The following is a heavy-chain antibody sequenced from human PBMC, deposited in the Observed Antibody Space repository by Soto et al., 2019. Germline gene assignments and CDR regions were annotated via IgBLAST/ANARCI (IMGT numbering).Heavy chain of an antibody. Sequence: GGTLRLSCAASGFTSSSFWMRWVRQARGKGLEWVANIKQGGSENYYVDSVKGRFTISRDNAKNSLYLQMNSLRAEKTAVYYCARDGYYDEIGSTYDTDYYYYGMDVWGHGTTVTVSS. CDR1: GFTSSSFW. CDR2: IKQGGSEN. CDR3: ARDGYYDEIGSTYDTDYYYYGMDV. V-gene: IGHV3-7*01. J-gene: IGHJ6*02. D-gene: IGHD3-3*01.